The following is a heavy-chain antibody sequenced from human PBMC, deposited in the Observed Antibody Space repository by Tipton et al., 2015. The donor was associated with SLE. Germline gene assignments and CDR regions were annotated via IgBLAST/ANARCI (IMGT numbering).Heavy chain of an antibody. CDR1: GFTFSSYA. CDR2: ISYDGSNK. D-gene: IGHD3-16*01. Sequence: SLRLSCAASGFTFSSYAMHWVRQAPGKGLEWVAVISYDGSNKYYADSVKGRFTISRDNSKNTLYLQMNSLRAEDTAVYYCARWGGSPGSWGQGTLVTVSS. CDR3: ARWGGSPGS. J-gene: IGHJ5*02. V-gene: IGHV3-30-3*01.